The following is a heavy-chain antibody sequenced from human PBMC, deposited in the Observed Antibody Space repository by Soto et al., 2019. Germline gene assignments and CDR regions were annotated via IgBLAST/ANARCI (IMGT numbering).Heavy chain of an antibody. CDR3: ARDRGPSGSYSAPDY. Sequence: AGGSLRLSCAASGFTFRSYAMHWVRQAPGKGLEWVAVISYDGSNKYYADSVKGRFTISRDNSKNTLYLQMNSLRAEDTAVYYCARDRGPSGSYSAPDYWGQGTLVTVSS. V-gene: IGHV3-30-3*01. D-gene: IGHD1-26*01. J-gene: IGHJ4*02. CDR2: ISYDGSNK. CDR1: GFTFRSYA.